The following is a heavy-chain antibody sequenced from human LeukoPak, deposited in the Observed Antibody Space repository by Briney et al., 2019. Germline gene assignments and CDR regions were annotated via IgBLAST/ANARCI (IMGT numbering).Heavy chain of an antibody. V-gene: IGHV3-23*01. J-gene: IGHJ4*02. CDR3: AKDGGDYYFDY. Sequence: GGSLRLSCEASGFSVSSNYMSWVREAPGKGLEWVSAISGSGGSTYYADSVKGRFTISRDNSKNTLYLQMNSLRAEDTAVYYCAKDGGDYYFDYWGQGTLVTVSS. CDR2: ISGSGGST. D-gene: IGHD4-17*01. CDR1: GFSVSSNY.